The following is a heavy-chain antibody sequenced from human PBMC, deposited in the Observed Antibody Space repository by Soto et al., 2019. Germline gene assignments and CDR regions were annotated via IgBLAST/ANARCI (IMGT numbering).Heavy chain of an antibody. J-gene: IGHJ5*02. Sequence: EVQLLESGGHLVQPGGSLRLSCEGTGFPFSAYGMSWVRQAPGKGLEWVSSISGNSDTSYYADSVKGRFTISRDNSENTLYLHMNILRPDDTAVYYCAKDQRPRNPHDEGYDSWGQGTLVTVSS. CDR3: AKDQRPRNPHDEGYDS. V-gene: IGHV3-23*01. D-gene: IGHD3-16*01. CDR2: ISGNSDTS. CDR1: GFPFSAYG.